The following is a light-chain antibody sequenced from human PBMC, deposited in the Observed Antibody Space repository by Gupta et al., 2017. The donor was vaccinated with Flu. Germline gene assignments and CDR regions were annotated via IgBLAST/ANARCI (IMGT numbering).Light chain of an antibody. J-gene: IGKJ1*01. CDR3: QHYVRCPWT. CDR1: ERLVYIDRNNY. Sequence: EVVMTQSPLSLNVTLGQSASISCTSSERLVYIDRNNYLHWFQQRPGHSPRRLIHKVSNRDSGVPDRFSGSGSGTDFTLNISSVEAEDVGVYYCQHYVRCPWTFGQGTKVEI. V-gene: IGKV2-30*01. CDR2: KVS.